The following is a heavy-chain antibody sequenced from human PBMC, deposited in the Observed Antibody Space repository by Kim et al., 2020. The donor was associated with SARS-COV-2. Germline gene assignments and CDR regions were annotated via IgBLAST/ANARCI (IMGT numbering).Heavy chain of an antibody. J-gene: IGHJ3*02. Sequence: GGSLRLSCAASGFTFSSYGMHWVRQAPGKGLEWVAVIWYDGSNKYYADSVKGRFTISRDNSKNTLYLQMNSLRAEDTAVYYCAREEEIVVADDHDAFDIWGQGTMVTVSS. CDR2: IWYDGSNK. V-gene: IGHV3-33*01. D-gene: IGHD3-22*01. CDR1: GFTFSSYG. CDR3: AREEEIVVADDHDAFDI.